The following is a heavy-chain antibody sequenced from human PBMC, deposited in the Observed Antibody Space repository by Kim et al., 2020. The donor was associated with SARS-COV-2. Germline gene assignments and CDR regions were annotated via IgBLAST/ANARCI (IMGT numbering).Heavy chain of an antibody. D-gene: IGHD1-26*01. V-gene: IGHV4-61*07. Sequence: YNPSLKSRVTISVDTSKNQFSLKLSSVTAADTAVYYCARLMGGQGAAFDIWGQGTMVTVSS. J-gene: IGHJ3*02. CDR3: ARLMGGQGAAFDI.